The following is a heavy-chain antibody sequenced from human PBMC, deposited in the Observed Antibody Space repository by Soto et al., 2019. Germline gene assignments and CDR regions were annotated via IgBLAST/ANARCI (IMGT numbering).Heavy chain of an antibody. D-gene: IGHD1-26*01. V-gene: IGHV1-3*01. CDR1: GDTITSYA. CDR3: ARGGSLYWYFDL. J-gene: IGHJ2*01. CDR2: INAGNGNR. Sequence: ASVKASCKSSGDTITSYAMHWVRQAPGQRLEWMGWINAGNGNRKYSQKFQGRVTITRDTSASTAYMELSSLRSEDTAVYYCARGGSLYWYFDLWGRGTLVTVSS.